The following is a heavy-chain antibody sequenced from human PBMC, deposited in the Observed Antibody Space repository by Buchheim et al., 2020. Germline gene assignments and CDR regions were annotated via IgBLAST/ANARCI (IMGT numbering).Heavy chain of an antibody. J-gene: IGHJ6*02. CDR3: VRASSTVRAYYYGMDV. V-gene: IGHV3-7*04. CDR2: IKQDGSEK. CDR1: GFMFSTYW. Sequence: EVQLVESGGVLVQPGGSLRLSCAASGFMFSTYWMSWVRQAPGKGLEWVANIKQDGSEKNYVDSVEGRFTISRDNAKNSLDLQMNSLGVEDTGVYFCVRASSTVRAYYYGMDVWGQGTT. D-gene: IGHD4-11*01.